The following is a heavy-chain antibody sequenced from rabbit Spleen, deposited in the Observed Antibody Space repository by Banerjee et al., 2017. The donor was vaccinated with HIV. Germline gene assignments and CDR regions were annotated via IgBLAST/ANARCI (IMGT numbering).Heavy chain of an antibody. J-gene: IGHJ6*01. CDR2: IGAAITYTT. CDR1: GFSFSYNDY. V-gene: IGHV1S40*01. D-gene: IGHD8-1*01. Sequence: QSLEESGGDLVKPGAALTLTCTASGFSFSYNDYMCWVRQPPGKGPEWIACIGAAITYTTYYATWAKGRFTIPKTSSTTVTLQMTSLTAADTATYFCARDSGTSFSSYGMDLWGQGTLVTVS. CDR3: ARDSGTSFSSYGMDL.